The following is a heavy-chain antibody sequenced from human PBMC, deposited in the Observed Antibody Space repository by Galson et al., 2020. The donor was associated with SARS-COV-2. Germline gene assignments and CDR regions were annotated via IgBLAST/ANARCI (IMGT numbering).Heavy chain of an antibody. J-gene: IGHJ6*02. CDR2: IWYDGSNK. D-gene: IGHD6-19*01. CDR3: AKDQYSSGWSGGYYCYYGMVV. Sequence: GGSLRLSCAASGFTFSSYGMHWVRQAPRKGLEWVAVIWYDGSNKYYADSVKGRFTISRDNSTNTLYLQMNSRRAEDTAVYYCAKDQYSSGWSGGYYCYYGMVVWGHGTTVTVSS. V-gene: IGHV3-33*06. CDR1: GFTFSSYG.